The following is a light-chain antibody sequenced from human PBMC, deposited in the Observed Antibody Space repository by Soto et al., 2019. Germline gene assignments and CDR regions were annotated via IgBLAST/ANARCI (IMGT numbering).Light chain of an antibody. Sequence: MQITPSPSTLSGALGDRVTITCRARQTISSWLAWYQPKPGKAPKLLIYGASTLQSGVPSRFSGSGSGTDFTLTISSLQPEDVATYYCQQLNKYPSTFGGGTKVDIK. CDR3: QQLNKYPST. V-gene: IGKV1-5*01. J-gene: IGKJ4*01. CDR2: GAS. CDR1: QTISSW.